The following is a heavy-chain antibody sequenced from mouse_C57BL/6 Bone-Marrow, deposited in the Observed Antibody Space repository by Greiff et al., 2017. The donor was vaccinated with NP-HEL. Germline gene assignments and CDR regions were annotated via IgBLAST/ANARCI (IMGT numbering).Heavy chain of an antibody. V-gene: IGHV5-6*02. D-gene: IGHD4-1*02. J-gene: IGHJ2*01. Sequence: DVKLVESGGDLVKPGGSLKLSCAASGFTFSSYGMSWVRQTPDKRLEWVATISSGGSYTYYPDSVKGRFTISRDNAKNTLYLQMSSLKSEDTAMYYCASNWYFDYWGQGTTLTVSS. CDR2: ISSGGSYT. CDR3: ASNWYFDY. CDR1: GFTFSSYG.